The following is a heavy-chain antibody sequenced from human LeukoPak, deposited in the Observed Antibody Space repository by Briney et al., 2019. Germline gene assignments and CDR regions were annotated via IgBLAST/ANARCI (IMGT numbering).Heavy chain of an antibody. CDR3: ARDRSSTLHYYYYYYMDV. CDR1: GFTFSSYS. CDR2: ISSSSSTI. D-gene: IGHD2-2*01. V-gene: IGHV3-48*01. Sequence: GGSLRLSCAASGFTFSSYSMNWVRQAPGKGLEWVSYISSSSSTIYYADSVKGRFTISRDNAKNSLYLQMNSLRAEDTAVYYCARDRSSTLHYYYYYYMDVWGKGTTVTVSS. J-gene: IGHJ6*03.